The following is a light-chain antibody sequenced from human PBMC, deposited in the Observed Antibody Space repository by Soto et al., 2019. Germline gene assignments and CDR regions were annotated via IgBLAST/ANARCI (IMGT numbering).Light chain of an antibody. V-gene: IGLV3-21*02. CDR1: NIGNKR. J-gene: IGLJ3*02. Sequence: SYELTQPPSVSVAPGQTARITCRGTNIGNKRVHWYQQRPRQAPALVVYDDSDRPSGIPERFSGSKSVSTATLTISRVEVGDEADYYCQVWDSDSDYWVFGGGTKLTVL. CDR2: DDS. CDR3: QVWDSDSDYWV.